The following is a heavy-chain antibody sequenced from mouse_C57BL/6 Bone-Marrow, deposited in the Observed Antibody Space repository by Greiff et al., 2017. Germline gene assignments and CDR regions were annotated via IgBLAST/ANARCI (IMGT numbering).Heavy chain of an antibody. Sequence: LVESGAELARPGASVKMSCKASGYTFTSYTMHWVKQRPGQGLEWIGYINPSSGYTKYNQKFKDKATLTADKSSSTAYMQLSSLTSEDSAVYYCARFLYAMDYWGQGTSVTVSS. V-gene: IGHV1-4*01. CDR1: GYTFTSYT. CDR3: ARFLYAMDY. CDR2: INPSSGYT. J-gene: IGHJ4*01.